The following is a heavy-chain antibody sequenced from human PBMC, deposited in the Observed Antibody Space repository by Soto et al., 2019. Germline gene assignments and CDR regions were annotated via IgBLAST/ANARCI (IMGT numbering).Heavy chain of an antibody. CDR3: ARGTYFDY. Sequence: QVQLVQSGAEVKKPGASVKVSCKASGYTLNTYGITWVRQAPGQGLEWMGWSSASNDHTNYPQKLQGRVTMTTDTATRTAYMELRSLTSDDTPVYYCARGTYFDYWGQATLVTVSS. CDR1: GYTLNTYG. V-gene: IGHV1-18*01. J-gene: IGHJ4*02. CDR2: SSASNDHT.